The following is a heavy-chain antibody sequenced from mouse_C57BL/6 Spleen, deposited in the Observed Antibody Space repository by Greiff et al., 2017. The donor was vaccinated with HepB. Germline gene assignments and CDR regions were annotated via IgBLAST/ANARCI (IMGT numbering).Heavy chain of an antibody. CDR2: IDPETGGT. J-gene: IGHJ2*01. V-gene: IGHV1-15*01. Sequence: QVQLKESGAELVRPGASVTLSCKASGYTFTDYEMHWVKQTPVHGLEWIGAIDPETGGTAYNQKFKGKAILTADKSSSTAYMELRSLTSEDSAVYYCTRPATVVAPPFDCWGQGTTLTVSS. D-gene: IGHD1-1*01. CDR3: TRPATVVAPPFDC. CDR1: GYTFTDYE.